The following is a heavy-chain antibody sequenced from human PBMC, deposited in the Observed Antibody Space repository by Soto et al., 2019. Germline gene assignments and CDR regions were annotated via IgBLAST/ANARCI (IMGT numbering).Heavy chain of an antibody. CDR1: GYTFTSYG. D-gene: IGHD1-26*01. Sequence: ASVKVSCKASGYTFTSYGISWVRQAPGQGLEWMGWISAYNGNTNYAQKLQGRVTMTTDTSTSTAYMELRSLRSEDTAVYYCARDPSGSYLWDSYYYGMDVWGQGTTVTVSS. J-gene: IGHJ6*02. CDR3: ARDPSGSYLWDSYYYGMDV. CDR2: ISAYNGNT. V-gene: IGHV1-18*04.